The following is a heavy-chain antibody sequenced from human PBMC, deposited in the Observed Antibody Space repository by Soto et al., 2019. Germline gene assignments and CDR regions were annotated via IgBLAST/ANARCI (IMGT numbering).Heavy chain of an antibody. CDR3: ARAIAARPRDYYYYGMDV. V-gene: IGHV1-69*01. J-gene: IGHJ6*02. D-gene: IGHD6-6*01. Sequence: QVQLVQSGAEVKKPGSSVKVSCKASGGTFSSYAISWVRQAPGQGLEWMGGIIPIFGTANYAQKFQGRVTITADESTSTAYMELSSLRSEDTAVYSCARAIAARPRDYYYYGMDVWGQGTTVTVSS. CDR2: IIPIFGTA. CDR1: GGTFSSYA.